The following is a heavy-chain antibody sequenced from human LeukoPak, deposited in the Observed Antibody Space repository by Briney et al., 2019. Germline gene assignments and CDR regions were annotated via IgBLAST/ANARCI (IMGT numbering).Heavy chain of an antibody. D-gene: IGHD4-17*01. J-gene: IGHJ1*01. CDR3: ARGLEAPLYGDYEH. CDR1: GGSISSGGYY. Sequence: PSETLSLTCTVSGGSISSGGYYWSWIRQPPGKGLEWIGYIYHSGSTYYNPSLKSRVTISVDRSKNQFSLKLSSVTAADTAVYYCARGLEAPLYGDYEHWGQGTLVTVSS. CDR2: IYHSGST. V-gene: IGHV4-30-2*01.